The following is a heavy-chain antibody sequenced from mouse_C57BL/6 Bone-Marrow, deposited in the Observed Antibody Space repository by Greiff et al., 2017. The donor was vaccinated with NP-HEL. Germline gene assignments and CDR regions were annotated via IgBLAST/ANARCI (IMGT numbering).Heavy chain of an antibody. CDR1: GFTFSDYG. J-gene: IGHJ2*01. Sequence: EVKLVESGGGLVKPGGSLKLSCAASGFTFSDYGMHWVRQAPEKGLEWVAYISSGSSTIYYADTVKGRFTISRDNAKNTLFLQMTSLRSEDTAMYYCARHYGNPYYFDYWGQSTTLTVSS. CDR3: ARHYGNPYYFDY. D-gene: IGHD2-1*01. CDR2: ISSGSSTI. V-gene: IGHV5-17*01.